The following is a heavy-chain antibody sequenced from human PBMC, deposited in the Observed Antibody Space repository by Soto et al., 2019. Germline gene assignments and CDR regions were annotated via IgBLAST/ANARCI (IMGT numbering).Heavy chain of an antibody. V-gene: IGHV1-69*08. CDR2: IIPILGIA. Sequence: QVQLVQSGAEVKKPGSSVKVSCNASGGTFSSYTISWVRQAPGQGLEWMGRIIPILGIANYAQKFQGRVTITADKSPSTAYMELSSLRSEDTAVYYCARERDDPSYYFDYWGQGTLVTVSS. CDR3: ARERDDPSYYFDY. CDR1: GGTFSSYT. J-gene: IGHJ4*02.